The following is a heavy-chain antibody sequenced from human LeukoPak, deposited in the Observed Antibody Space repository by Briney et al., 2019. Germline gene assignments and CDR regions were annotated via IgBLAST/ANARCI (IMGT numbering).Heavy chain of an antibody. CDR2: ISSSGSTI. V-gene: IGHV3-11*01. CDR3: ARGSVYALYDSSGYYPY. Sequence: GASLRLSCAASGFIFSNYAMSWVRQAPGKGLEWVSYISSSGSTIYYADSVKGRFTISRDNAKNSLYLQMNSLRAEDTAVYYCARGSVYALYDSSGYYPYWGQGTLVTVSS. D-gene: IGHD3-22*01. J-gene: IGHJ4*02. CDR1: GFIFSNYA.